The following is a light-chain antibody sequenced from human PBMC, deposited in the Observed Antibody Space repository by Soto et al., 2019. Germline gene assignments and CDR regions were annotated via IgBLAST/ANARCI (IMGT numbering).Light chain of an antibody. V-gene: IGKV2-28*01. Sequence: DIVMTQSPLSLPVTPGEPASISCRSSQSLLQSNGYNYLDWYLQKPGQSPQLLIYLGSNRASGVPDRISGSGSGTDFILKISRVEAEDVGVYYCMQALQTPRTFGQGTKVEIK. CDR3: MQALQTPRT. CDR1: QSLLQSNGYNY. CDR2: LGS. J-gene: IGKJ1*01.